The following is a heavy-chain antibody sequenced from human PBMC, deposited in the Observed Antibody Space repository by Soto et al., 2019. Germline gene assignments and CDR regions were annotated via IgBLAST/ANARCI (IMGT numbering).Heavy chain of an antibody. CDR3: ARIYYDYIWGSYRSFAPVNPQRTD. CDR2: INSDGSST. J-gene: IGHJ4*02. Sequence: GGSLRLSCAASGFTFSSYWMHWVRQAPGKGLVWVSRINSDGSSTSYADSVKGRFTISRDNAKNTLYLQMNSLRAEDTAVYYCARIYYDYIWGSYRSFAPVNPQRTDWGQGTLVTVSS. CDR1: GFTFSSYW. V-gene: IGHV3-74*01. D-gene: IGHD3-16*02.